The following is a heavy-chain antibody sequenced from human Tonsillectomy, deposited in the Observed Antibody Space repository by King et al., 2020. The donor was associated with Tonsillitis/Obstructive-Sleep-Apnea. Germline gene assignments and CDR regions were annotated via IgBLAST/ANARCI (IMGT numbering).Heavy chain of an antibody. CDR2: IYGDDDK. CDR3: AHCGFVVLPAGERGSYSYYYYMDV. CDR1: GFSLSTSGVG. D-gene: IGHD2-2*01. V-gene: IGHV2-5*02. Sequence: QFTLKESGPPLVTPTQTLALTCNFSGFSLSTSGVGVGWIRQPPGKALEWLAPIYGDDDKRYSPALRNRRTITKEPSKNQVVITMTNMDPVDTATYYCAHCGFVVLPAGERGSYSYYYYMDVWGKGTTVTVSS. J-gene: IGHJ6*03.